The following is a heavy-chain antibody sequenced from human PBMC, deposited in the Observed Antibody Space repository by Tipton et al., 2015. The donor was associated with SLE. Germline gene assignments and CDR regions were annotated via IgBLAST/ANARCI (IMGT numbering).Heavy chain of an antibody. CDR1: GGSISSSNW. Sequence: TLSLTCTVSGGSISSSNWWSWVRQPPGKGLEWIGEIYHSGSTNYNPSLKSRVTISIDTSRNHFSLKLSSVTVADTAVYYCARWVLGSRWGFDPWGQGTLVTVSS. CDR2: IYHSGST. J-gene: IGHJ5*02. D-gene: IGHD7-27*01. V-gene: IGHV4-4*02. CDR3: ARWVLGSRWGFDP.